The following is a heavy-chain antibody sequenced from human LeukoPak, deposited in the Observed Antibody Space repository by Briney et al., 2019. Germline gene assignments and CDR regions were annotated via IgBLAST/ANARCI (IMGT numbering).Heavy chain of an antibody. J-gene: IGHJ3*02. V-gene: IGHV3-48*03. D-gene: IGHD3-16*01. CDR3: AREYEDAFDI. CDR2: ISSSGSLI. Sequence: GGSLRLSCAASGFTFSSYEMNWVRQAPGRGLEWVSYISSSGSLIFYADSVTGRFTVSRDNAKNSLYLQMNSLRAEDTAFYYCAREYEDAFDIWGQGTMDTVSS. CDR1: GFTFSSYE.